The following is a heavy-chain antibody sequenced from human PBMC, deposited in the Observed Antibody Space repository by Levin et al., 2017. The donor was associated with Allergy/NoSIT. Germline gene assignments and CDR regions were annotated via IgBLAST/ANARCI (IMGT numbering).Heavy chain of an antibody. J-gene: IGHJ4*02. CDR3: ARAEQTYGDYVDY. V-gene: IGHV3-7*01. Sequence: LSLTCAASGFTFSSYWMSWVRQAPGKGLEWVANIKQDGSEKYYVDSVKGRFTISRDNAKNSLYLQMNSLRAEDTAVYYCARAEQTYGDYVDYWGQGTLVTVSS. CDR1: GFTFSSYW. CDR2: IKQDGSEK. D-gene: IGHD4-17*01.